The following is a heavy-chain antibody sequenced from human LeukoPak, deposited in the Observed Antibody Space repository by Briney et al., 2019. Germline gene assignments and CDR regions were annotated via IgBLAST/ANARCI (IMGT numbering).Heavy chain of an antibody. V-gene: IGHV1-46*01. CDR2: INPSGGST. CDR3: ARDLADCGGDCLPYYYGMDV. D-gene: IGHD2-21*02. Sequence: ASVKVSCKASGYTFTSYYMHWVRQAPGQGLEWMGIINPSGGSTSYAQKFQGRVTMTRDTSTSTVYMELSSLRSEDTAVYYCARDLADCGGDCLPYYYGMDVWGQGTTVTVSS. CDR1: GYTFTSYY. J-gene: IGHJ6*02.